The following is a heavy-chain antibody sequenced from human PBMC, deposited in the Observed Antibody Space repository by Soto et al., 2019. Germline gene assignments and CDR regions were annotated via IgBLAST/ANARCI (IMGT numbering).Heavy chain of an antibody. CDR1: GGSVSSGSYY. V-gene: IGHV4-61*01. Sequence: SETLSLTCTVSGGSVSSGSYYWSWIRQPPGKGLEWIGYIYYSGSTNYNPSLKSRVTISVDTSKNQFSLKLSSVTAADTAVYYWAGGASTITYGMDVWGQGTTVTVSS. J-gene: IGHJ6*02. CDR3: AGGASTITYGMDV. D-gene: IGHD5-12*01. CDR2: IYYSGST.